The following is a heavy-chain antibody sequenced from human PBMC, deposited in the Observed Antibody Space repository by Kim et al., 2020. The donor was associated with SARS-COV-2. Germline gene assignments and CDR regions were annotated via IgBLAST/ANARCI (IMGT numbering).Heavy chain of an antibody. Sequence: YADSVRGRFTISRDNAKNSLYLQMNSLRAEDTALYYCAKDRNIVATAFDYWGQGTLVTVSS. J-gene: IGHJ4*02. V-gene: IGHV3-9*01. D-gene: IGHD5-12*01. CDR3: AKDRNIVATAFDY.